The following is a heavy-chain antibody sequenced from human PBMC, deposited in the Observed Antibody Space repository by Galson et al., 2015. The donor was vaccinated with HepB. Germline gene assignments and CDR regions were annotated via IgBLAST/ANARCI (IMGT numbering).Heavy chain of an antibody. D-gene: IGHD3-22*01. Sequence: LSLTCTVSGGSIRSYYWSWIRQPPGKGLEWIGYIYYSGSTNYNPSLKSRVTISVDTSKNQFSLKLSSVTAADTAVYYCASHYYDSSGYGTFDYWGQGTLVTVSS. V-gene: IGHV4-59*01. CDR1: GGSIRSYY. J-gene: IGHJ4*02. CDR3: ASHYYDSSGYGTFDY. CDR2: IYYSGST.